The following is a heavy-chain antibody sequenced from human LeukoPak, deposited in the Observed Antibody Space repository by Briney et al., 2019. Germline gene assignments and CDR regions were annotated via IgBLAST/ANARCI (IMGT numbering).Heavy chain of an antibody. CDR3: ARGMDLVD. CDR2: IYHSGST. CDR1: GGSISSGGYY. Sequence: SETLSLTCTVSGGSISSGGYYWSWIRQPPGKGLEWIGYIYHSGSTYYNPSLKSRVTISVDKSKNQFSLKLSSVTAADTAVYYCARGMDLVDWGQGTLVTVSS. V-gene: IGHV4-30-2*01. D-gene: IGHD1-26*01. J-gene: IGHJ4*02.